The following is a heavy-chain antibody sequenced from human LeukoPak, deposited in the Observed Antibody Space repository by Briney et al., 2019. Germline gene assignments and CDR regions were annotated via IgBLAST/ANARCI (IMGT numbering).Heavy chain of an antibody. J-gene: IGHJ5*02. Sequence: ASVKVSCKASGYTFTSYGISWVRQAPGQGLEWMGWISAYNGNTNYAQKLQGRVTMTTDTSTSTAYMELRSLRSDDTAVYYCAREKDTGYYVNWFDPWGQGTLVTVSS. D-gene: IGHD3-9*01. CDR2: ISAYNGNT. CDR3: AREKDTGYYVNWFDP. V-gene: IGHV1-18*01. CDR1: GYTFTSYG.